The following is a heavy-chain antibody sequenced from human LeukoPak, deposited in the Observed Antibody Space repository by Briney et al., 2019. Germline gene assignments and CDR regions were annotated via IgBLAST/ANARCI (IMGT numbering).Heavy chain of an antibody. Sequence: GGSLRLSCAASGYTFSSYEMNWVRQAPGKGLEWVSYISSSGSTIYYADSVKGRFTISRDNAKNSLYLQMNSLRAEDTAVYYCASPPSVDSSSPYYFEYWGQGTLVTVSS. D-gene: IGHD6-6*01. CDR1: GYTFSSYE. J-gene: IGHJ4*02. CDR3: ASPPSVDSSSPYYFEY. V-gene: IGHV3-48*03. CDR2: ISSSGSTI.